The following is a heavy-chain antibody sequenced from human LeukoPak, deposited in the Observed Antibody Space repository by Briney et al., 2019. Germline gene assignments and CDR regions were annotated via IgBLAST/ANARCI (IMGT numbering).Heavy chain of an antibody. D-gene: IGHD3-16*02. CDR3: AKDEVLRVWGSYRSEHNYFDY. V-gene: IGHV3-30*04. J-gene: IGHJ4*02. Sequence: GGSLRLSCAASGFTFSTYAMHWVRQAPGKGLEWVAVISYDGSNKYYADSVKDRFTISRDNSKNTLYLQMNSLRAEDTAVYYCAKDEVLRVWGSYRSEHNYFDYWGQGTLVTVSS. CDR1: GFTFSTYA. CDR2: ISYDGSNK.